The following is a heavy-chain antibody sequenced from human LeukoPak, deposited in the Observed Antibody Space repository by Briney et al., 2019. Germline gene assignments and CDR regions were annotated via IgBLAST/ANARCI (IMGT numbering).Heavy chain of an antibody. CDR2: TYYRSKWYN. CDR3: ARDEALIAAAGVYYGMDV. V-gene: IGHV6-1*01. D-gene: IGHD6-13*01. CDR1: GGSVSSNSAA. J-gene: IGHJ6*02. Sequence: SQTLSLTCAISGGSVSSNSAAWNWIRQSPSRGLEWLGRTYYRSKWYNNYAVSVKSRITINPDTSKNQFSLQLNSVTPEDTAVYYCARDEALIAAAGVYYGMDVWGQGTTVTVSS.